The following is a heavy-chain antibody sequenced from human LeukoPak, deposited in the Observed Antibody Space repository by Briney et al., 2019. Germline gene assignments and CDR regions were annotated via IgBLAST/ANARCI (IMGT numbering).Heavy chain of an antibody. CDR1: GGSISSGSYY. J-gene: IGHJ5*02. Sequence: SETLSLTCTVSGGSISSGSYYWSWIRQPAGKGLEWIGRIYTSGSTNYNPSLRSRVTISVDTSKNQFSLKLSSVTAADTAVYYCARSNTYSPLWFDPWGQGTLVTVSS. CDR3: ARSNTYSPLWFDP. CDR2: IYTSGST. V-gene: IGHV4-61*02. D-gene: IGHD2-21*01.